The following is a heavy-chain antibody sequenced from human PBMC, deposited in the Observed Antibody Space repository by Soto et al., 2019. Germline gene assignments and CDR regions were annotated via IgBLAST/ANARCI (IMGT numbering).Heavy chain of an antibody. Sequence: QMQLQESGPGLVKPSETLSLICSVSGDTITAYYFSLLRQSPGKELEWRGYINHNGETNYNPSLKIRVTISADTSNTQFSLRLSSVTAADTGVYYCARDKGGEFLKGSGMDVWGQGTTVIVSS. CDR2: INHNGET. J-gene: IGHJ6*02. CDR3: ARDKGGEFLKGSGMDV. CDR1: GDTITAYY. V-gene: IGHV4-59*01. D-gene: IGHD3-10*01.